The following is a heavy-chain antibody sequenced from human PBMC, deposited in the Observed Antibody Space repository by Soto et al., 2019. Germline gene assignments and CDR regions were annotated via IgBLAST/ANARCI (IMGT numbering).Heavy chain of an antibody. Sequence: PGGSLRLSCASSGFTFSSYGMPLVRQAPGKGLEWVAVIWYDGSNTYYADSVKGRFTISRDNSKNTLYLQMNSLRAEDTAVYFCAREHRLGEYYHYMDAWGKGTTVTAP. CDR1: GFTFSSYG. CDR2: IWYDGSNT. CDR3: AREHRLGEYYHYMDA. V-gene: IGHV3-33*01. D-gene: IGHD3-10*01. J-gene: IGHJ6*03.